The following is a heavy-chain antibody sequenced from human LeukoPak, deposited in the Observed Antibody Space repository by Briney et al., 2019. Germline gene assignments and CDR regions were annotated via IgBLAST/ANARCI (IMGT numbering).Heavy chain of an antibody. V-gene: IGHV7-4-1*02. CDR2: INTNTGNP. Sequence: ASVKVSCKASGYTFTSYAMNWVRQAPGQGLEWMGWINTNTGNPTYAQGFTGRFVFSLDTSVSTAYLQISSLKAEDTAVYYCAREQTRACSGGSCYSRSSPTFDYWGQGTLVTVSS. D-gene: IGHD2-15*01. CDR1: GYTFTSYA. CDR3: AREQTRACSGGSCYSRSSPTFDY. J-gene: IGHJ4*02.